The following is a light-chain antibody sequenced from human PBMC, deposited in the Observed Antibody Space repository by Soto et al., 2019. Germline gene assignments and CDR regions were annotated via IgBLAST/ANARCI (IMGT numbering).Light chain of an antibody. Sequence: IVMTQSPATLSVSPGERATLSCRASQSVSSNLAWYQQKPGQAPRPLIYGPSTRATGIPARFSGSGSGTEFTLTISSLQSEDFAVYYCQQYNNWHETFAQGNKV. J-gene: IGKJ1*01. CDR1: QSVSSN. CDR3: QQYNNWHET. CDR2: GPS. V-gene: IGKV3-15*01.